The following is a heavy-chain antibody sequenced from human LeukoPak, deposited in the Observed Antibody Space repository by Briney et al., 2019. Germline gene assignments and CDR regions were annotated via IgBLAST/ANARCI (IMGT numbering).Heavy chain of an antibody. CDR2: IKAYNGYT. V-gene: IGHV1-18*01. Sequence: AAVTVSCQACGYTFTSYGISWVRQAPGQGLDGMGWIKAYNGYTNYPQKLQGRPTMTTDTSTSAAYMELRSLRSYDRAVYYCGRDRYLGYWGQGTLVTVSS. CDR1: GYTFTSYG. CDR3: GRDRYLGY. J-gene: IGHJ4*02.